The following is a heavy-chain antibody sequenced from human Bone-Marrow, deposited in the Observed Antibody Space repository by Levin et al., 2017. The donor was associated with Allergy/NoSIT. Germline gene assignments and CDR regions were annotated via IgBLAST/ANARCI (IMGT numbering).Heavy chain of an antibody. CDR1: GFTFSNYA. Sequence: PGGSLRLSCAASGFTFSNYAMHWIRQAPGSGLEWVAFISYDGTKKNHAESVKGRFTISRDNSNNTLYLQMDNLRPEDTAVFYCARFEVFYDFWSGHSGGLDAWGRGTTVAVFS. V-gene: IGHV3-30*14. J-gene: IGHJ6*02. CDR3: ARFEVFYDFWSGHSGGLDA. CDR2: ISYDGTKK. D-gene: IGHD3-3*01.